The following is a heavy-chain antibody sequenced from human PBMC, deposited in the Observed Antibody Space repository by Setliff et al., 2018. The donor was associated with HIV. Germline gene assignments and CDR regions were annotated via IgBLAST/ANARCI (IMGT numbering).Heavy chain of an antibody. CDR2: MNPNSGNT. CDR3: ARDQTGVAAAAFGGGSAWSDEGFDI. Sequence: ASVKVSCKASGYTFTSYEINWVRQATGQGLEWMGWMNPNSGNTGYAQKFQGRVTMTRNTSISTAYMELSSLRSEDTAVYYCARDQTGVAAAAFGGGSAWSDEGFDIWGQGTMVTVSS. J-gene: IGHJ3*02. V-gene: IGHV1-8*02. D-gene: IGHD6-13*01. CDR1: GYTFTSYE.